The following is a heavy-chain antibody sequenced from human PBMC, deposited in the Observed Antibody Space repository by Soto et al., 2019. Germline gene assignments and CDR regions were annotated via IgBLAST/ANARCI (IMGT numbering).Heavy chain of an antibody. CDR2: ISYDGSKQ. J-gene: IGHJ4*02. D-gene: IGHD6-19*01. CDR3: AKTPPGRLAAHFDF. V-gene: IGHV3-30*18. Sequence: PGGSLRLSCAASGLSLSGYGMNWVRQAPGKGLEWVADISYDGSKQNYADSVKGRFTISRDSTTNTLYFQMNSLRAEDTPVYCFAKTPPGRLAAHFDFWGEGTLVTVSS. CDR1: GLSLSGYG.